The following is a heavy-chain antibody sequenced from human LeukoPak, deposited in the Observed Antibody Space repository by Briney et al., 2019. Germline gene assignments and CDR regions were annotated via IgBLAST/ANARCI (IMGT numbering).Heavy chain of an antibody. V-gene: IGHV3-11*01. CDR2: ISTTDSDI. J-gene: IGHJ4*02. D-gene: IGHD1/OR15-1a*01. Sequence: GGSLRLSCAASGFTFSGFYMTWIRQAPGRGLEWISYISTTDSDISYADPVKGRFTISRDNVKNSLYLQMNSLTAEDTAVYYCAKTARTLDYWGQGTLVTVSS. CDR1: GFTFSGFY. CDR3: AKTARTLDY.